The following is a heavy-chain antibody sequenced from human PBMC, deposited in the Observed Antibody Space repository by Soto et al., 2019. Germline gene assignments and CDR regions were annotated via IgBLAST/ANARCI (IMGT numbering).Heavy chain of an antibody. CDR1: GGSFSGYY. CDR3: ARGRTGYSRSWYVD. D-gene: IGHD6-13*01. CDR2: INHSGST. J-gene: IGHJ4*02. Sequence: QVQLQQWGAGLLKPSETLSLTCAVYGGSFSGYYWSWIRQPPGKGLEWIGEINHSGSTNYNPSLKSRVTISVDTSKNQFSLKLGSVTAADTAVYYCARGRTGYSRSWYVDWGQGTLVTVSS. V-gene: IGHV4-34*01.